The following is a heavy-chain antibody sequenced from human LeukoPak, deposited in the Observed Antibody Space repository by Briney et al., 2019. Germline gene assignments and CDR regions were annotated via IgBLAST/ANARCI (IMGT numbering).Heavy chain of an antibody. V-gene: IGHV3-21*04. Sequence: PGGSLRLSCAASGFTFSSYSMNWVRQAPGKGLEWVSSITSSGNYISYADSVKGRCTISRDNLRNVLYLQMNSLKVEDTALYYCARGLFLSGYLDAFDIWGQGTVVTVSS. J-gene: IGHJ3*02. CDR2: ITSSGNYI. CDR1: GFTFSSYS. CDR3: ARGLFLSGYLDAFDI. D-gene: IGHD3-22*01.